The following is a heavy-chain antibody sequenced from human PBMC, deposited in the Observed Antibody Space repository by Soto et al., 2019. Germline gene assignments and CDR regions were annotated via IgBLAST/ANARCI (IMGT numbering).Heavy chain of an antibody. J-gene: IGHJ6*03. CDR3: ASNTAVAVDYYYYYMDV. CDR1: GGTFSSYT. D-gene: IGHD6-19*01. Sequence: QVQLVQSGAEVKKPGSSVKVSCKASGGTFSSYTISWVRQAPGQGLEWMGRIIPILGIANYAQKFQGRVTITADKFTSTAYKELSSLRSEDTAVYYCASNTAVAVDYYYYYMDVWGKGTTVTVSS. CDR2: IIPILGIA. V-gene: IGHV1-69*02.